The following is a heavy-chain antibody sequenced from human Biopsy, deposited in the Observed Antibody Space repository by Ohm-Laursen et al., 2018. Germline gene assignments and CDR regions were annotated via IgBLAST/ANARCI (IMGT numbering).Heavy chain of an antibody. V-gene: IGHV4-59*08. CDR3: ARGSNEYGGLYFPH. D-gene: IGHD4-23*01. J-gene: IGHJ1*01. CDR2: ISHTGYT. CDR1: GGSFTGHY. Sequence: TLSLTCIVSGGSFTGHYWTWIRPPPGKGLEWIGHISHTGYTSYKSSLKSRVTISLDTSRKHFYLRLTSLAAADTAVYYCARGSNEYGGLYFPHWGQGTLVTVSS.